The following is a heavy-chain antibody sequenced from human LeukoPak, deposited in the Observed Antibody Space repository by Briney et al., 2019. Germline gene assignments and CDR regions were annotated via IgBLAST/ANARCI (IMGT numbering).Heavy chain of an antibody. J-gene: IGHJ6*03. CDR2: VYTSGST. Sequence: SETLSLTCTVSGGSISSGSYYWSWLRQPAGKGLEWIGRVYTSGSTHYNPSLKSRVTISVDTSKNQFSLKLSSVTAADTAVYYCARAVGSGSFQTYYYYMDVWGKGTTVTISS. CDR3: ARAVGSGSFQTYYYYMDV. V-gene: IGHV4-61*02. D-gene: IGHD3-10*01. CDR1: GGSISSGSYY.